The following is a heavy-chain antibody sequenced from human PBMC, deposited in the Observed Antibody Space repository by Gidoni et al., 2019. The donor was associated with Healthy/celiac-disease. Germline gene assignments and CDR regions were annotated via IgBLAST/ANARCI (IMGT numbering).Heavy chain of an antibody. J-gene: IGHJ4*02. CDR1: GYTFTSYG. D-gene: IGHD3-22*01. CDR3: AREYDSSGYYYGGYFDY. V-gene: IGHV1-18*01. Sequence: QVQLVQSGAEVKKPGASVKVSCKASGYTFTSYGISWVRQPPGQGLEWMGWISAYNGNTNVAQKLQGRVTMTTDTSTSTAYMELRSLRSDDTAVYYCAREYDSSGYYYGGYFDYWGQGTLVTVSS. CDR2: ISAYNGNT.